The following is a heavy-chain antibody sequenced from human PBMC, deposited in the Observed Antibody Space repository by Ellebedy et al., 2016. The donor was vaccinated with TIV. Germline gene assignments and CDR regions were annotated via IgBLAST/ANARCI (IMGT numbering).Heavy chain of an antibody. D-gene: IGHD1-1*01. CDR1: GGSISSGGYY. J-gene: IGHJ6*02. CDR2: MYHSGST. CDR3: ARVHWNDIPYYAMDV. Sequence: MPSETLSLSCTVSGGSISSGGYYWSWIRQHPGKGLEWIGYMYHSGSTNYNPSLKSRVTIAADTSKNQFSLKLNSVTAADTAVYFCARVHWNDIPYYAMDVWGQGTTVTVSS. V-gene: IGHV4-31*03.